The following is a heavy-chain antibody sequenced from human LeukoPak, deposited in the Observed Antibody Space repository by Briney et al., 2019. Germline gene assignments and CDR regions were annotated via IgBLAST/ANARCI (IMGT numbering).Heavy chain of an antibody. Sequence: SQTLSLTCAVSGGSISSGGYSWSWIRQPPGKGLEWIGYIYYSGSTNYNPSLKSRVTISVDTSKNQFSLKLSSVTAADTAVYYCARGGQLWALDYWGQGTLVTVSS. D-gene: IGHD5-18*01. J-gene: IGHJ4*02. CDR3: ARGGQLWALDY. CDR1: GGSISSGGYS. CDR2: IYYSGST. V-gene: IGHV4-61*08.